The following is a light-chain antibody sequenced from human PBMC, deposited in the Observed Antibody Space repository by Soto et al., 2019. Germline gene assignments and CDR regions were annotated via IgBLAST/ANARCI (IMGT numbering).Light chain of an antibody. CDR2: EGS. CDR3: CSYAGSSTDP. J-gene: IGLJ2*01. V-gene: IGLV2-23*01. Sequence: QSVLTQPASVSGSPGQSITISCTGTSSDVGSYNLVSWYQQHPGKAPKLMIYEGSKRPSGVSNRFSGSKSGNTASLTISGLQAEDEADYYCCSYAGSSTDPFGGGTKVTVL. CDR1: SSDVGSYNL.